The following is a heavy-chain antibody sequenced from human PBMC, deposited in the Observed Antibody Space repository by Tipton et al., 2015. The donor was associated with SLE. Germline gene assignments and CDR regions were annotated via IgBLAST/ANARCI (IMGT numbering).Heavy chain of an antibody. CDR3: ARVWSGYSSSYFDL. CDR1: GGSITTYY. V-gene: IGHV4-59*01. D-gene: IGHD3-3*01. CDR2: FYYSGST. J-gene: IGHJ2*01. Sequence: TPSLTCAVSGGSITTYYWSWIRQSPGKGLEWIGYFYYSGSTKYNPSLKSRVTMSVDTSKNHFSVKLSSVTAADTAIYYCARVWSGYSSSYFDLWGRGTLVTVSS.